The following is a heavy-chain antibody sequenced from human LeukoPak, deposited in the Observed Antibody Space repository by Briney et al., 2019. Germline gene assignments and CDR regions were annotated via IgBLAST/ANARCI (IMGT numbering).Heavy chain of an antibody. CDR3: ARGVRDYYDRGFYFDY. CDR2: IYSGGST. D-gene: IGHD3-22*01. V-gene: IGHV3-53*01. CDR1: GFTVSSNY. Sequence: GGSLRLSCAASGFTVSSNYMSWVRQAPGKGLEWVSVIYSGGSTYYADSVKGRFTISRDNSKNTLYLQMNSLRAEDTAVYYCARGVRDYYDRGFYFDYWGQGTLVTVSS. J-gene: IGHJ4*02.